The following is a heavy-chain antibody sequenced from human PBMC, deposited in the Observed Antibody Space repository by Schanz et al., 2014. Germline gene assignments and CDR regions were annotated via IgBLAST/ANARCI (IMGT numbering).Heavy chain of an antibody. CDR3: ASSSYRLLSYYYAMDV. Sequence: QVQLEESGGGLVTPGGSLRLSCAASGFTFSDYYMSWIRQAPGKGLECISYISSRGTTIYYADSVKGRFTISRDNAENSLYLQMSSLRAEDTAVXYCASSSYRLLSYYYAMDVWGQGTTVTVSS. CDR1: GFTFSDYY. CDR2: ISSRGTTI. D-gene: IGHD1-26*01. V-gene: IGHV3-11*01. J-gene: IGHJ6*02.